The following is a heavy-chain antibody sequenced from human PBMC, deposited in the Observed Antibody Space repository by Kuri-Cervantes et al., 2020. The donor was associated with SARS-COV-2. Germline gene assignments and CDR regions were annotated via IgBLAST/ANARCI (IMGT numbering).Heavy chain of an antibody. CDR2: IYYSGST. V-gene: IGHV4-39*07. J-gene: IGHJ6*03. D-gene: IGHD3-3*01. CDR1: GGSISSSSYY. Sequence: ESLKISCTVSGGSISSSSYYWGWIRQPPEKGLEWIGSIYYSGSTYYNPSLKSRVTISVDTSKNQFSLKLSSVTAADTAVYYCARWGYYDFWSGYVVGDYYYYMDVWGKGTTVTVSS. CDR3: ARWGYYDFWSGYVVGDYYYYMDV.